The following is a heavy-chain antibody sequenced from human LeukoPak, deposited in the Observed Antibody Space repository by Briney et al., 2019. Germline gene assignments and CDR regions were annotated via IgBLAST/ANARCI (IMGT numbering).Heavy chain of an antibody. CDR1: GGSISSSSYY. V-gene: IGHV4-39*07. J-gene: IGHJ2*01. D-gene: IGHD3-22*01. CDR3: ARGKEVVITTSWWYFDL. CDR2: IYYSGST. Sequence: PSETLSLTCTVSGGSISSSSYYWGWIRQPPGKGLEWIGSIYYSGSTYYNPSLKSRVTISVDTSKNQFSLKLSSVTAADTAVYYCARGKEVVITTSWWYFDLWGRGTLVTVSS.